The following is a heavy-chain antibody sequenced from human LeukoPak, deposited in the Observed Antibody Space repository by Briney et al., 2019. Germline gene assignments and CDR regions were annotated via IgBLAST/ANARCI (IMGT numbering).Heavy chain of an antibody. CDR3: ARDSYRDYVGDWFDP. CDR2: INPNSGGI. Sequence: ASLKVSCKASGYTFAAYFIHWVRQSPGQGLEWMGWINPNSGGIKYAQKFQGRVTMTRDTSISTAYMELSRLRSDDTAVYYSARDSYRDYVGDWFDPWGHGTLVTVSS. J-gene: IGHJ5*02. V-gene: IGHV1-2*02. D-gene: IGHD4-17*01. CDR1: GYTFAAYF.